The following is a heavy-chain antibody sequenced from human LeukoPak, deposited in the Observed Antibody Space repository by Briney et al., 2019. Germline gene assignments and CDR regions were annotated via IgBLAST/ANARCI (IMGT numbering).Heavy chain of an antibody. V-gene: IGHV3-23*01. CDR2: ISGGGRLT. D-gene: IGHD2-15*01. CDR1: GFSFSSFA. J-gene: IGHJ4*02. CDR3: AKRITAATGFYFDS. Sequence: VGSLRLSCVGSGFSFSSFAMSWVRQGPGRGLELVSTISGGGRLTYYADSVKGRFTISRDDSKNMQFLEMSSLRPEDTAVYFCAKRITAATGFYFDSWGQGALVTVSA.